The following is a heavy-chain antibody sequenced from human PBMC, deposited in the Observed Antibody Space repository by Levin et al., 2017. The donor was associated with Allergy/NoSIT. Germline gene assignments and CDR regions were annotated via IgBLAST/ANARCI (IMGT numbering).Heavy chain of an antibody. CDR2: IYYSGST. D-gene: IGHD3-9*01. V-gene: IGHV4-59*01. J-gene: IGHJ3*02. CDR1: GGSISSYY. Sequence: SQTLSLTCTVSGGSISSYYWSWIRQPPGKGLEWIGYIYYSGSTNYNPSLKSRVTISVDTSKNQFSLKLSSVTAADTAVYYCARGYDILTGYSADAFDIWGQGTMVTVSS. CDR3: ARGYDILTGYSADAFDI.